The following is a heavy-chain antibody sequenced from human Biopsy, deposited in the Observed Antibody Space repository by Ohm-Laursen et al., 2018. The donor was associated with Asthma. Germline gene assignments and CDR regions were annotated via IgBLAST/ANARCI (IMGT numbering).Heavy chain of an antibody. V-gene: IGHV4-31*03. CDR2: INYSGST. D-gene: IGHD2-8*01. CDR1: GGSLSSGPYY. Sequence: TLSLTCTVSGGSLSSGPYYWSWVRQHPGKGLKWIGYINYSGSTFYSPSLESRVTVSVDTSKNQFSLKLSSVTAADTAVYYCARDLSGYCTSSACYGFDSWGQGTLVTVSS. J-gene: IGHJ5*01. CDR3: ARDLSGYCTSSACYGFDS.